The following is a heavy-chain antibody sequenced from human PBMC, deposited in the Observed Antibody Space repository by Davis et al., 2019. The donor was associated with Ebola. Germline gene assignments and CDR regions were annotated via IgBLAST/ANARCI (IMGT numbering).Heavy chain of an antibody. CDR2: INHSGST. V-gene: IGHV4-34*01. CDR1: GGSFSGYY. J-gene: IGHJ4*02. D-gene: IGHD4-17*01. Sequence: MPSETLSLTCAVYGGSFSGYYWSWIRQPPGKGLEWIGEINHSGSTNYNPSLKSRVTISVDTSKYQFSLKLSSVTAADTAVYYCARSIYGDRRDYWGQGTLVTVSS. CDR3: ARSIYGDRRDY.